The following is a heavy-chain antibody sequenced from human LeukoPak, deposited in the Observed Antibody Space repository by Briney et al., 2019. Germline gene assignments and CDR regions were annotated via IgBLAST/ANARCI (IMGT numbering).Heavy chain of an antibody. D-gene: IGHD3-10*01. CDR1: GFTFSSYW. CDR2: IKQDGSEK. Sequence: GGSLRLSCAASGFTFSSYWMSWVRQAPGKGLEWVANIKQDGSEKYYVDSVKGRFTISRDNAKNSLYLQMNSLRAEDTAVYYCARDPHGSGVYFGYWGQGTLVTVSS. V-gene: IGHV3-7*04. CDR3: ARDPHGSGVYFGY. J-gene: IGHJ4*02.